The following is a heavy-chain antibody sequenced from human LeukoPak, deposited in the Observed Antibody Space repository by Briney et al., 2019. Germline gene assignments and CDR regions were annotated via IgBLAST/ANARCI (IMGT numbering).Heavy chain of an antibody. V-gene: IGHV3-7*01. J-gene: IGHJ4*02. Sequence: GGSLRLSCGASGFTFGGYWMYWVRQAPGKGPEWVANINYDGSDKNYVDSVKGRFTISRDNAKNSMYLQMNSLRAEDTAVYYCARDGVSSSPDFDYWGQGTLVTVSS. CDR2: INYDGSDK. CDR1: GFTFGGYW. CDR3: ARDGVSSSPDFDY. D-gene: IGHD6-6*01.